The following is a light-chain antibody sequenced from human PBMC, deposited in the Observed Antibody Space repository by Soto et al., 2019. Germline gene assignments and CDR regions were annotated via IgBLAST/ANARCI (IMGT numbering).Light chain of an antibody. J-gene: IGKJ1*01. CDR1: ESVASTY. CDR3: QHYNNWPQT. Sequence: EIVLTQSPGTLSLSPGDRVTLSCRASESVASTYLAWHQQKPGQAHSLLIYESTWQGPGIPARCSGSWSGTEFTTTISMLQSETFTVYCRQHYNNWPQTFGQGTKVDIK. CDR2: EST. V-gene: IGKV3-15*01.